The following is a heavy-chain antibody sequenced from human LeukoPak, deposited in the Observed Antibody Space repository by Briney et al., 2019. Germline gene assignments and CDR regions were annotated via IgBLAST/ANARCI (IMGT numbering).Heavy chain of an antibody. V-gene: IGHV3-21*03. Sequence: GSLRLSCAASGFTFSSYSMNWVRQAPGKGLEWVSFISSSSSDKYYADSVKGRFTISRDNAKNSLYLQMNSLRAEDTAVYYCARDGVYCSSASCYFDYWGQGALVIVSS. CDR3: ARDGVYCSSASCYFDY. CDR2: ISSSSSDK. D-gene: IGHD2-2*01. CDR1: GFTFSSYS. J-gene: IGHJ4*02.